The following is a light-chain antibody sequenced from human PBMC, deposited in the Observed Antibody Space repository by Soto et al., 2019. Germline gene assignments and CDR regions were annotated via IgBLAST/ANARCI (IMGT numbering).Light chain of an antibody. Sequence: EIVLTQSPGTLSLSPGERATLSCRASQNVGRNYVAWYQQKPGQAPRLLIFAGSGRVTGIPDRFSGSGSGTDFTLTITRLEPEDFALYFCQQYGSSPPYTFGQGTTLEIK. J-gene: IGKJ2*01. CDR3: QQYGSSPPYT. CDR2: AGS. CDR1: QNVGRNY. V-gene: IGKV3-20*01.